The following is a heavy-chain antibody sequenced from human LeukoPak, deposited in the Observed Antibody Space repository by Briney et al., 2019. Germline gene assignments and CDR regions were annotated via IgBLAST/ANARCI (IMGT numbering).Heavy chain of an antibody. CDR1: GGPISGYF. CDR2: IHYSGST. D-gene: IGHD3-10*01. V-gene: IGHV4-59*08. J-gene: IGHJ4*02. Sequence: SETLSLTCTVSGGPISGYFWSWIRQPPGKRLEWIGYIHYSGSTNYNPSLNSRVTISVDTSKNQFSLRLSSVTAADTAVYYCARYGITIVRGGKYYFDSWGQGTLVTVSS. CDR3: ARYGITIVRGGKYYFDS.